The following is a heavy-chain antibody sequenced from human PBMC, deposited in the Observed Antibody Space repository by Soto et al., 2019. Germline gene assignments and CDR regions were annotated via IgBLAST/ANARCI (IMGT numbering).Heavy chain of an antibody. CDR2: IYYSGST. V-gene: IGHV4-31*03. Sequence: SETLSLTCTVSGGSISSGGYYWSWIRQHPGKGLEWIGYIYYSGSTYYNPSLKSRVTISVDTSKNQFSLKLSSVTAADTAVYYCARVSAERGSPRGYDLGIFDYWGQGTLVAVSS. CDR1: GGSISSGGYY. D-gene: IGHD5-12*01. J-gene: IGHJ4*02. CDR3: ARVSAERGSPRGYDLGIFDY.